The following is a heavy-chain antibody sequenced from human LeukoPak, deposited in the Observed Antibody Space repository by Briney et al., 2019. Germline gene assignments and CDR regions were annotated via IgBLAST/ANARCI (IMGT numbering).Heavy chain of an antibody. CDR1: GFAVSSNY. CDR2: IDSSGNT. J-gene: IGHJ6*03. D-gene: IGHD6-13*01. CDR3: ARDPVVASPGPFYYHYMDV. Sequence: GGSLRLSCAASGFAVSSNYMSWVRPPPGKGLEWLSLIDSSGNTFYADSVKGRFTISRDYLKNTLFLQINSLRAEDTALYYCARDPVVASPGPFYYHYMDVWGKGTTVTVSS. V-gene: IGHV3-53*01.